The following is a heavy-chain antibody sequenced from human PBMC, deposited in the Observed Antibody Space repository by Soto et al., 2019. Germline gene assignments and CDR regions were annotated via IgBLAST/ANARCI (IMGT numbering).Heavy chain of an antibody. J-gene: IGHJ3*02. CDR1: GDSVSSNSAT. D-gene: IGHD1-26*01. CDR3: AIEKVGAESVHVFDI. Sequence: SQTLSLTCAISGDSVSSNSATWDWIRQSPSRGLEWLGRTYYRSKWSNDYAVSVKGRITINPDTSNNQFSLHLNSVTPEDMAVYYFAIEKVGAESVHVFDIWGQGTMVTV. CDR2: TYYRSKWSN. V-gene: IGHV6-1*01.